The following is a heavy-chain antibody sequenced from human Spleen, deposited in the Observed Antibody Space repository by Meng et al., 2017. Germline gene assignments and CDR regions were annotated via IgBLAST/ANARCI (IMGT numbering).Heavy chain of an antibody. Sequence: SVKVSCKASGYIFSNYGISWVRQAPGQGLEWMGRIIPILGIANYAQKFQGRVTITADKSTSTAYMELSRLRSDDTAVYYCARRPVDYYDSSGYLPFDYWGQGTLVTVSS. J-gene: IGHJ4*02. CDR2: IIPILGIA. D-gene: IGHD3-22*01. V-gene: IGHV1-69*04. CDR1: GYIFSNYG. CDR3: ARRPVDYYDSSGYLPFDY.